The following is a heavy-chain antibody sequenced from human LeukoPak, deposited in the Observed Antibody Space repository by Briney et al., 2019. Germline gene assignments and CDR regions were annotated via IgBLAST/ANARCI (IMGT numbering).Heavy chain of an antibody. CDR2: IYHSGST. CDR3: ARTIAVAGTVARAFDI. V-gene: IGHV4-30-2*01. D-gene: IGHD6-19*01. J-gene: IGHJ3*02. Sequence: SETLSLTCALSGGSISSGGYSWSWIRQPPGKGLEWIGYIYHSGSTYYNPSLKSRVTISVDRSKNQFSLKLSSVTAADTAVYYCARTIAVAGTVARAFDIWGQGTMVTVSS. CDR1: GGSISSGGYS.